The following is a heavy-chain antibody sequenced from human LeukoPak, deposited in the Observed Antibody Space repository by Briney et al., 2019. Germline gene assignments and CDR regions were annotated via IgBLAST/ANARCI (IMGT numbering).Heavy chain of an antibody. CDR1: GFTFSSYA. Sequence: GGSLRLSCAASGFTFSSYAMHWVRQAPGKGLEWVAVISYDGSNKYYADSVKGRFTISRDNSKNTLYLQMNSLRAEDTAVYYCARERPREHSYGYCYYGMDVWGQGTTVTVSS. CDR2: ISYDGSNK. CDR3: ARERPREHSYGYCYYGMDV. D-gene: IGHD5-18*01. V-gene: IGHV3-30-3*01. J-gene: IGHJ6*02.